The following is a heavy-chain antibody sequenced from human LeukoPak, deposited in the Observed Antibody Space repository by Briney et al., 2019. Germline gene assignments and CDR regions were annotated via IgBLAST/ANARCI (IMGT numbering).Heavy chain of an antibody. V-gene: IGHV4-61*02. CDR3: ARDRRYCSGGSCYMDYMDV. D-gene: IGHD2-15*01. CDR2: IYNSGST. Sequence: SETLSLTCTVSGGSISSGSYYWSWIRQPAGKGLEWIGRIYNSGSTNSNPSLKSRVTMSVDTSTNQFSLKLKYVTAADTAVYYCARDRRYCSGGSCYMDYMDVWGKGTTVTISS. J-gene: IGHJ6*03. CDR1: GGSISSGSYY.